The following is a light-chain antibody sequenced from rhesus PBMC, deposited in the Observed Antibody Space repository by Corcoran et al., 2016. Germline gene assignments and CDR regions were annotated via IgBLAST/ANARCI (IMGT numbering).Light chain of an antibody. CDR1: QSISSW. CDR3: LQYSSSPLT. CDR2: KAS. Sequence: DIQMTQSPSSLSASVGDTVTITCRASQSISSWLDWYQQKPGKAPKLLNYKASSLQSGVPSRFSGSGSGTDFTLNISSLQPEDFATYYCLQYSSSPLTFGGGTKVEIK. V-gene: IGKV1-22*01. J-gene: IGKJ4*01.